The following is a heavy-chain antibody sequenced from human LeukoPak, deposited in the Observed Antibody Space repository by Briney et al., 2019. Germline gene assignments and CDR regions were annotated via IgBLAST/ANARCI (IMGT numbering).Heavy chain of an antibody. D-gene: IGHD1-14*01. CDR1: GFTFRSYW. CDR2: IKSDGSST. J-gene: IGHJ4*02. CDR3: ARDAAGLDY. Sequence: GGSLRLSCAASGFTFRSYWMHWVRRAPGKGLVWVSRIKSDGSSTTYADSVKGRFTISRDNAKNTLYLQMNSLRGEDTGVYYCARDAAGLDYWGQGTLVTVSS. V-gene: IGHV3-74*01.